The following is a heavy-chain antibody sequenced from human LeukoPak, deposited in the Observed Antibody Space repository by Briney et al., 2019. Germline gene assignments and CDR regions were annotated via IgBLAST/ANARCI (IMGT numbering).Heavy chain of an antibody. Sequence: ESLKISCKGSGYSFTSYWIGWVRQMPGKGLEWMGIIYPGDSDTKYSPSFQGQVTISADKSISTAYLQWSSLKASDTATYYCARHGPITARLNYFDYWGQGTLVTVSS. D-gene: IGHD6-6*01. CDR1: GYSFTSYW. J-gene: IGHJ4*02. V-gene: IGHV5-51*01. CDR3: ARHGPITARLNYFDY. CDR2: IYPGDSDT.